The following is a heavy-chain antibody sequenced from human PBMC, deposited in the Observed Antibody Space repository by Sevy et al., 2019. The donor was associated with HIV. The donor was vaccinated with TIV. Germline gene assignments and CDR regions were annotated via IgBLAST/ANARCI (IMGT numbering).Heavy chain of an antibody. V-gene: IGHV1-18*01. Sequence: ASVKVSCKASGYTFTSYGISWVRQAPGQGLEWMGWISAYNGNTNYAQKLQGSVTMTTDTSTSTAYMELRSLRSDDTAVYYCARITAGYSYGPYWYFDLWGRGTLVTVSS. J-gene: IGHJ2*01. CDR1: GYTFTSYG. CDR3: ARITAGYSYGPYWYFDL. D-gene: IGHD5-18*01. CDR2: ISAYNGNT.